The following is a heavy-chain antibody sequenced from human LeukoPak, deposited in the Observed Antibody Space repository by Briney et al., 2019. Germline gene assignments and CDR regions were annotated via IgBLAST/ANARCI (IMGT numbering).Heavy chain of an antibody. CDR3: ARVIDILTGYYDYYGMDV. CDR1: GFTFSSYW. Sequence: GSLRLPCAASGFTFSSYWMSWVRQAPGKGLEWVANIKQDGSEKYYVDSVKGRFTISRDNAKNSLYLQMNSLRAEDTAVYYCARVIDILTGYYDYYGMDVWGQGTTVTVSS. CDR2: IKQDGSEK. V-gene: IGHV3-7*01. D-gene: IGHD3-9*01. J-gene: IGHJ6*02.